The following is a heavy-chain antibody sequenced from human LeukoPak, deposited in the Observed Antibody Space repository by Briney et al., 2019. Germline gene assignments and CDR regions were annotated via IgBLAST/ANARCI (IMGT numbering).Heavy chain of an antibody. V-gene: IGHV1-2*02. CDR1: GCTFSGYY. CDR2: ISPKSGET. Sequence: ASVKVSCKASGCTFSGYYMHWVRQAPGQGHEWMGWISPKSGETNYAQPFQGRVTMTRDTSISTAYMELSRLTSDDTAVYYCARGRDKTTSPAIDYWGQGHRVTVSS. J-gene: IGHJ4*02. CDR3: ARGRDKTTSPAIDY. D-gene: IGHD2-2*01.